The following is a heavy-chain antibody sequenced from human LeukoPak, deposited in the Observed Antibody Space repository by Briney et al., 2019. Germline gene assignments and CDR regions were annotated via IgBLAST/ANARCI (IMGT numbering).Heavy chain of an antibody. J-gene: IGHJ4*02. CDR3: ARVSNEVDY. D-gene: IGHD6-13*01. CDR2: IYYSGST. CDR1: GGSISSYY. Sequence: ASETLSLTCTVSGGSISSYYWSWIRQPPGKGLEWIGYIYYSGSTNYNPSLKSRATISVDTSKNQFSLKLSSVTAADTAVYYCARVSNEVDYWGQGTLVTVSS. V-gene: IGHV4-59*01.